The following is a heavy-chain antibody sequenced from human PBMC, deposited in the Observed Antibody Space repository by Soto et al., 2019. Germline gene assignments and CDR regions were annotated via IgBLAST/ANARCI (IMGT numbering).Heavy chain of an antibody. CDR3: AAGLLNPDAFDI. J-gene: IGHJ3*02. Sequence: ASVKVSCKVSGYTLTELSKHWVRQAPGKGLEWMGGFDPEDGETIYAQKFQGRVTMTEDTSTDTAYMELSSLRSEDTAVYYCAAGLLNPDAFDIWGQGTMVTVSS. D-gene: IGHD2-15*01. CDR2: FDPEDGET. CDR1: GYTLTELS. V-gene: IGHV1-24*01.